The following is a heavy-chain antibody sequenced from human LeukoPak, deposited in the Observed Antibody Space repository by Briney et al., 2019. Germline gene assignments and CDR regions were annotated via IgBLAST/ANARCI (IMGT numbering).Heavy chain of an antibody. V-gene: IGHV3-23*01. J-gene: IGHJ6*03. CDR1: GFTFSSYA. D-gene: IGHD1-26*01. CDR2: ISGSGGST. Sequence: PGGSLRLSCAASGFTFSSYAMSWVRQAPGKGLEWVSAISGSGGSTYYADSVKGRFTISRDNSKNTLYLQMKSLRAEDTAVYYCAKHSGSYYYYYYMDVWGKGTTVTVSS. CDR3: AKHSGSYYYYYYMDV.